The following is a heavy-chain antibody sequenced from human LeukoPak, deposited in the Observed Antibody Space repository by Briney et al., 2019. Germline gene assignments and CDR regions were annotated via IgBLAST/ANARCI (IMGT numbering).Heavy chain of an antibody. CDR3: AREHSGYDYYYYYYMDV. Sequence: SETLSLTCAVYGGSFSGYYWSWIRQPPGKGLEWIGEINHSGSTNYNPSLKSRVTISVDTSKNQFSLKLSSVTAADTAVYYCAREHSGYDYYYYYYMDVWGKGTTVTVSS. D-gene: IGHD5-12*01. CDR2: INHSGST. J-gene: IGHJ6*03. V-gene: IGHV4-34*01. CDR1: GGSFSGYY.